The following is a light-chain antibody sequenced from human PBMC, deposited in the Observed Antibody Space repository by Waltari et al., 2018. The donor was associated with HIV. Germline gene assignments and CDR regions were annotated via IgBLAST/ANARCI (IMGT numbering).Light chain of an antibody. CDR1: SSNIGANF. CDR2: RND. V-gene: IGLV1-47*01. CDR3: ATWDDRLSAWL. J-gene: IGLJ2*01. Sequence: GQRVAISCSGTSSNIGANFVYWYQQFPGMAPRLLIYRNDQRPSGIPDRVSSSKSGTSASLAISGLRAEDEADYYCATWDDRLSAWLFGGGTKLTVL.